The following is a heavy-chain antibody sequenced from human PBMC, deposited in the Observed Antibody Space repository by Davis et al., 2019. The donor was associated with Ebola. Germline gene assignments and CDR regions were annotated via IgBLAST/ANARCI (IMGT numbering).Heavy chain of an antibody. CDR1: GGSFSGYY. J-gene: IGHJ4*02. CDR3: ARGPYSYYFDY. V-gene: IGHV4-34*01. Sequence: MPGGSLRLSCAVYGGSFSGYYWSWIRQPPGKGLEWIGEINHSGSTNYNPSLKSRVTISVDTSKNQFSLKLSSVTAADTAVYYCARGPYSYYFDYWGQGTLVTVSS. CDR2: INHSGST. D-gene: IGHD2-15*01.